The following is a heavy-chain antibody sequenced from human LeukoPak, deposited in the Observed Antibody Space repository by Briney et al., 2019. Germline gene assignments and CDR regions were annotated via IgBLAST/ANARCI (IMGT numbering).Heavy chain of an antibody. Sequence: PGGSLRLSCAASGFTVSSDYMTWVRQAPGKGLEWVSVIYSGGSTYYADSVKGRFTISKNNSKNTLYLQMNSLRAEDTALYYCARVAPGYTYGYGAPYYFDYWGQGTLVTVSS. CDR3: ARVAPGYTYGYGAPYYFDY. V-gene: IGHV3-53*04. D-gene: IGHD5-18*01. J-gene: IGHJ4*02. CDR2: IYSGGST. CDR1: GFTVSSDY.